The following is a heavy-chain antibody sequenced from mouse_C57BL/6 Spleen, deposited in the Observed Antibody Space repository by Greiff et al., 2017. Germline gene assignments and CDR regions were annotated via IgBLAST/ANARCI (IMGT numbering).Heavy chain of an antibody. J-gene: IGHJ1*03. CDR2: ISSGSSTI. CDR3: ASRDYGSSPWYFGG. CDR1: GFTFSSYG. D-gene: IGHD1-1*01. V-gene: IGHV5-17*01. Sequence: EVKVVESGGGLVKPGGSLKLSCAASGFTFSSYGMHWVRQTPEKGLEWVAYISSGSSTIYYPDTVKGRFTISRDNSKNTLYLQMTSLRSEDTAMYYCASRDYGSSPWYFGGWGTGTTVTVAT.